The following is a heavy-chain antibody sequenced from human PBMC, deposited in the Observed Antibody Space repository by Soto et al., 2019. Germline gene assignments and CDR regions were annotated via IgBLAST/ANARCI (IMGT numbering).Heavy chain of an antibody. CDR2: ICYDRSNK. D-gene: IGHD6-13*01. Sequence: SGGSLRLSCAASGFTFSSYGMHWVRQAPGKGLEWVAVICYDRSNKYYADSVKGRFTISRDNAKNSLYLQMNSLRDEDTAVYYCARETAGTYYYYYYGMDVWGQGTTVTVSS. V-gene: IGHV3-33*01. J-gene: IGHJ6*02. CDR1: GFTFSSYG. CDR3: ARETAGTYYYYYYGMDV.